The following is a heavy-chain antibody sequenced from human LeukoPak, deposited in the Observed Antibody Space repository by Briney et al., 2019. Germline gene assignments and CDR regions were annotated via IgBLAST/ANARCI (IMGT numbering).Heavy chain of an antibody. CDR1: GLVFSRSG. J-gene: IGHJ4*02. CDR3: VSEERAVKDS. D-gene: IGHD3-10*01. V-gene: IGHV3-30*02. Sequence: PGGSLRLSCAASGLVFSRSGMHWIRQAPGKGLEWVAFLQYDENEIYYAESVKGRFTIFRDNSKNTLYLQMSSLRSDDTAVYYCVSEERAVKDSWGQGTLVSVSS. CDR2: LQYDENEI.